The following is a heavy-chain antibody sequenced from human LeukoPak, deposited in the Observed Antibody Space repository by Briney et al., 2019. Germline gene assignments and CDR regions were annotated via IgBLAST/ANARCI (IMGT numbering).Heavy chain of an antibody. D-gene: IGHD6-13*01. CDR3: ARQEQQPYYYYGMDV. CDR1: GGSISSGDYY. Sequence: PSQTLSLTCTVSGGSISSGDYYWSWIRQPPGKGLEWIGYIYYSGSTNYNPSLKSRVTISVDTSKNQFSLKLSSVTAADTAVYYCARQEQQPYYYYGMDVWGQGTTVTVSS. J-gene: IGHJ6*02. V-gene: IGHV4-30-4*01. CDR2: IYYSGST.